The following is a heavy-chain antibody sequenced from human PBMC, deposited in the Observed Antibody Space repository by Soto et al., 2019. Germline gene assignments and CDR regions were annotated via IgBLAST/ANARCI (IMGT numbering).Heavy chain of an antibody. Sequence: QVQLQESGPGLVKPSETLSLTCTVSGGSISSYYWSWIRQPAGKGLEWIGRIYTSGSTNYNPSLKSRVTMSVDTSKNQFSLKLSSVTAADTAVYYCARDHRAPLTFGVVIPRYYYYGMDVWGQGTTVTVSS. CDR2: IYTSGST. CDR1: GGSISSYY. D-gene: IGHD3-3*01. J-gene: IGHJ6*02. V-gene: IGHV4-4*07. CDR3: ARDHRAPLTFGVVIPRYYYYGMDV.